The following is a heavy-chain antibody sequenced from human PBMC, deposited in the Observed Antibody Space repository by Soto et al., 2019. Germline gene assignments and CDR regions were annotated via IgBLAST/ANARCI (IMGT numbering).Heavy chain of an antibody. J-gene: IGHJ4*02. CDR2: ISHSGTT. Sequence: SETLSLTCAVSGDSIISRGYSWSWIRQPPGKGLEWIGYISHSGTTYHNPSLKSRLTISMDRSTNQFPLKLKSVSAADTAVYYCARAPHRIVVVTAIPSYFDYWGQGVLVTVSS. CDR1: GDSIISRGYS. D-gene: IGHD2-21*02. CDR3: ARAPHRIVVVTAIPSYFDY. V-gene: IGHV4-30-2*01.